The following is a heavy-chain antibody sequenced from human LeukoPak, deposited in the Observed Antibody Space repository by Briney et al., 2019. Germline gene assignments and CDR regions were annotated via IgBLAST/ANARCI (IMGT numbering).Heavy chain of an antibody. CDR1: GFTFSSYW. D-gene: IGHD2-2*01. V-gene: IGHV3-48*01. J-gene: IGHJ4*02. CDR2: VGISSGNT. Sequence: GGSLRLSCAASGFTFSSYWMNWVRQAPGKGLEWISYVGISSGNTKYADSVKGRFTISGDKAKNSLYLQMNSLRVGDTAVYYCARDTKYAFDNWGQGTLVTVSS. CDR3: ARDTKYAFDN.